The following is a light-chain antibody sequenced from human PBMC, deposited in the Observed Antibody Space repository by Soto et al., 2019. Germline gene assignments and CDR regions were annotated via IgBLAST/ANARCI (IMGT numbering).Light chain of an antibody. Sequence: QSALTQPASVSGSPGQSITISCTGTSSDIGAYHYVSWYQHRPGKAPKLMIYEVSNRLSGVSSRFSGSKSGNTASLTISGLQTEDEADYYCSSYTRSSTVVFGGGTKLTVL. J-gene: IGLJ3*02. CDR3: SSYTRSSTVV. CDR2: EVS. CDR1: SSDIGAYHY. V-gene: IGLV2-14*01.